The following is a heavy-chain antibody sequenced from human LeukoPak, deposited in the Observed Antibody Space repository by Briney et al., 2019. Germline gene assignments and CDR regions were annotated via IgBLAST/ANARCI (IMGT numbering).Heavy chain of an antibody. D-gene: IGHD2-21*01. CDR3: ATRGSAISPYYYYMDV. Sequence: PSETLTLPCTVWGGPICRYYGRWMPHPAGKALEGIGRIYTSGSTNYSPSLKSRVTMSVDTFKNQFSLKLSSVTAADTAVYYCATRGSAISPYYYYMDVWGKGTTVTISS. CDR2: IYTSGST. V-gene: IGHV4-4*07. CDR1: GGPICRYY. J-gene: IGHJ6*03.